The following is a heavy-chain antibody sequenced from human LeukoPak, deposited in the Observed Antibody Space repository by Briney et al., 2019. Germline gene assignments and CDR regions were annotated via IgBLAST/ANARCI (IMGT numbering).Heavy chain of an antibody. V-gene: IGHV3-30*02. CDR3: AKDPSPSIAARPSYFDY. D-gene: IGHD6-6*01. Sequence: GGSLRLSXAASGFTFSSYGMHWVRQAPGKGLEWVAFIRYDGSNKYYADSVKGRFTISRDNSKNTLYLQMNSLRAEDTAVYYCAKDPSPSIAARPSYFDYWGQGTLVTVSS. CDR2: IRYDGSNK. J-gene: IGHJ4*02. CDR1: GFTFSSYG.